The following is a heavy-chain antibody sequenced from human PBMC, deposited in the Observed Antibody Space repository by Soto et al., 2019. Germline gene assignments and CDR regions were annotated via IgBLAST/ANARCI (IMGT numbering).Heavy chain of an antibody. CDR1: GFTFSSYA. CDR3: ANAPGDTAMVLYYGMDV. CDR2: IRGSGGST. J-gene: IGHJ6*02. V-gene: IGHV3-23*01. Sequence: GGSLRLSCAASGFTFSSYAMSWVRQAPGKGLEWVSAIRGSGGSTYYADSVKGRFTISRDNSKNTLYLQMNSLGAEDTAVYYCANAPGDTAMVLYYGMDVWGQGTTVTVSS. D-gene: IGHD5-18*01.